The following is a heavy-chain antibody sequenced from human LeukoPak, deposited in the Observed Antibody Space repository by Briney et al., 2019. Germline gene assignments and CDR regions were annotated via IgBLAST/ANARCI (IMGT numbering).Heavy chain of an antibody. D-gene: IGHD1-1*01. V-gene: IGHV3-23*01. CDR2: ISGSGGST. Sequence: GGSLRLSCAASGFTFNSHAMTWVRQAPGRGLEWVSSISGSGGSTYYADSVKGRFTISRDNSKNTLYLQMCSLRAEDTAVYYCAKVEGASKASVYCGQGALVTVSS. J-gene: IGHJ4*02. CDR1: GFTFNSHA. CDR3: AKVEGASKASVY.